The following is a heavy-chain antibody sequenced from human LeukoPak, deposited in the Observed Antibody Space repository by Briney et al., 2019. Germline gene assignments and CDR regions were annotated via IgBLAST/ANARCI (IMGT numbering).Heavy chain of an antibody. CDR2: ISSNGGST. CDR3: ARVGSWDAFDI. V-gene: IGHV3-64*01. CDR1: GFTFSSYA. J-gene: IGHJ3*02. Sequence: PGGSLRLSCAASGFTFSSYAMHWVRRAPGKGLEYVSAISSNGGSTYYANSVKGRFTISRDNSEDTLYLQMGSLRAEDMAVYYCARVGSWDAFDIWGQGTMVTVSS. D-gene: IGHD1-26*01.